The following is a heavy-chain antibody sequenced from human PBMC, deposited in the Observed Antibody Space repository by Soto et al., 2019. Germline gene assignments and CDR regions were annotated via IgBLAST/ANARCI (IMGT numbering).Heavy chain of an antibody. V-gene: IGHV4-59*08. Sequence: PSETLSLTCTVSGGSISSYYWRWIRQPPGKGLEWIGYIYYSGSTNYNPSLKSRVTISVDTSKNQFSLKLSSVTAADTAVYYCARQAEWQYYFDYWGQGTLVTVSS. J-gene: IGHJ4*02. CDR3: ARQAEWQYYFDY. CDR1: GGSISSYY. CDR2: IYYSGST. D-gene: IGHD2-8*01.